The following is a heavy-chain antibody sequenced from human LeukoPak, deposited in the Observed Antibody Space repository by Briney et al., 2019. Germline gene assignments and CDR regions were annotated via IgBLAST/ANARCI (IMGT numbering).Heavy chain of an antibody. CDR3: AKDQYSYGLRALNY. D-gene: IGHD5-18*01. J-gene: IGHJ4*02. CDR2: ISGSGGST. V-gene: IGHV3-23*01. CDR1: GFTFSSYA. Sequence: GGSLRLSCAASGFTFSSYAMSWVRQAPGKGLEWVSAISGSGGSTYYADSVKGRFTISRDNSKNTLYLQMNSLRAEDTAIYYCAKDQYSYGLRALNYWGQGTLVTVSS.